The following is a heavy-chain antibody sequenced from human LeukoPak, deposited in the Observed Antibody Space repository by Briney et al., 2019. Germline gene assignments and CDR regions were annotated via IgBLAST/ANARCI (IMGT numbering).Heavy chain of an antibody. CDR1: GGSFSGYY. CDR3: ARHMTTVTTGWAFDI. V-gene: IGHV4-34*01. J-gene: IGHJ3*02. D-gene: IGHD4-17*01. CDR2: INHSGST. Sequence: SETLSLTCAVYGGSFSGYYWSWIRQPPGKGLEWIGEINHSGSTNYNPSLKSRVTISVDTSKNQFSLKLSSVTAADTAVYYCARHMTTVTTGWAFDIWGQGTMVTVPS.